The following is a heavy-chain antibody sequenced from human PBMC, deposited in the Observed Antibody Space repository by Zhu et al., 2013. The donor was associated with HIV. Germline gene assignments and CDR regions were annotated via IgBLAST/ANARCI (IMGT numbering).Heavy chain of an antibody. V-gene: IGHV1-69*01. D-gene: IGHD2-21*02. CDR2: IIPILGTA. J-gene: IGHJ4*02. CDR3: AKATYYSCGGDCYSSFDY. Sequence: QVQLVQSGAEVKKPGSSVKVSCKASGGTFSSYAISWVRQAPGQGLEWMGGIIPILGTANYAQKFQGRVTITADESTSTAYMELSSLRSEDTAVYYCAKATYYSCGGDCYSSFDYWGQGTLVTVSS. CDR1: GGTFSSYA.